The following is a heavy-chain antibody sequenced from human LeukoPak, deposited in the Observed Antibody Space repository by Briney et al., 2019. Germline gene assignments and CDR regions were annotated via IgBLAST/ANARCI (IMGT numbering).Heavy chain of an antibody. CDR3: ARHDYYGSLNWFDP. Sequence: SETLSLTCTVSGGSISSSSYYWGWIRQPPGKGLEWIASIYYSGTTYYNPSLKSRLTISVDTSKNQFSLKLTSVTAADTAVYYCARHDYYGSLNWFDPWGQGTLITVSS. D-gene: IGHD3-10*01. V-gene: IGHV4-39*01. CDR2: IYYSGTT. J-gene: IGHJ5*02. CDR1: GGSISSSSYY.